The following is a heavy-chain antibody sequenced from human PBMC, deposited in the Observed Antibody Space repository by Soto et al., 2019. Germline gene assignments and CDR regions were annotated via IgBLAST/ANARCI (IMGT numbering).Heavy chain of an antibody. V-gene: IGHV1-18*01. D-gene: IGHD1-26*01. CDR1: GYGFTTYG. CDR2: ISAHNGNT. Sequence: QVHLVQSGAEVKKPGASVKVSCKGSGYGFTTYGITWVRQAPGQGLEWMAWISAHNGNTNYAQKHQGRVTVTRDTSTSTAYMELRSLRSDDTAVYYCASGRYGDYWGQGALVTVSS. CDR3: ASGRYGDY. J-gene: IGHJ4*02.